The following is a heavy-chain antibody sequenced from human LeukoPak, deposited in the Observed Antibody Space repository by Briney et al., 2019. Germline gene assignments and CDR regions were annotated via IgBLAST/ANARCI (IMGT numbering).Heavy chain of an antibody. CDR3: ANTLGNNVLLWFGESTYYMDV. Sequence: GGSLRLSCAASGFTVSSNYMSWVRQAPGKGLEWVSAISGSGGSTYYADSVKGRFTISRDNSKNTLYLQMNSLRAEDTAVYYCANTLGNNVLLWFGESTYYMDVWGKGTTVTISS. CDR1: GFTVSSNY. J-gene: IGHJ6*03. CDR2: ISGSGGST. D-gene: IGHD3-10*01. V-gene: IGHV3-23*01.